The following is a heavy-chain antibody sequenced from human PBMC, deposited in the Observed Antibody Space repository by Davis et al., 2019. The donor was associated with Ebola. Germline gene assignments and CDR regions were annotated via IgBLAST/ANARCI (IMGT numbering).Heavy chain of an antibody. J-gene: IGHJ5*02. Sequence: PSETLSLTCTVSGDSIDGFYWSWIRQPPGKGLEWIGYIYYTGNTTYNPSLKSRVSLSVDMSKNHFSLKLTSVTAADTAVYYCAKGGATRWFDPWGQGTLVTVSS. CDR2: IYYTGNT. V-gene: IGHV4-59*01. D-gene: IGHD5-12*01. CDR1: GDSIDGFY. CDR3: AKGGATRWFDP.